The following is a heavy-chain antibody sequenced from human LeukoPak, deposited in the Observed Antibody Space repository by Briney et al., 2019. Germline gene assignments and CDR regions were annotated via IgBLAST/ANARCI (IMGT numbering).Heavy chain of an antibody. V-gene: IGHV1-2*02. Sequence: VASVKVSCKASGYTFTAYHMHWVRQAPGQGLEWMGWINPNSGGTNYAQKFQGRVTMTRDTSISTAYMELSSLRSDETAVYYCARDQLGALDIWGQGTMVTVSS. J-gene: IGHJ3*02. D-gene: IGHD3-10*01. CDR2: INPNSGGT. CDR1: GYTFTAYH. CDR3: ARDQLGALDI.